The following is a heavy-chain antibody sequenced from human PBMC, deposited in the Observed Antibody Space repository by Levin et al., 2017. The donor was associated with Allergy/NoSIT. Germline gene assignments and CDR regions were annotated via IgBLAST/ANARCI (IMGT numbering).Heavy chain of an antibody. CDR3: ARYTANYGYD. CDR2: ISYDGSLK. V-gene: IGHV3-30*03. J-gene: IGHJ4*02. CDR1: GFTFTSRNYG. D-gene: IGHD5-18*01. Sequence: GESLKISCAASGFTFTSRNYGMHWVRQAPGKGLEWVAVISYDGSLKYYADSVKGRFTISRDTSKNTLYLQMNTLRAEDTAVYYCARYTANYGYDWGQGTLVTVSS.